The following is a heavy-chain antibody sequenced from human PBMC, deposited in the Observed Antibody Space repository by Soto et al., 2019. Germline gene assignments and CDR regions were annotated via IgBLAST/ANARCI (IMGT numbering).Heavy chain of an antibody. CDR1: GYTFTRYA. Sequence: ASVKVSCKASGYTFTRYAIHWVRQAPGQGLEWMGWINAGSGSSRYSQNFQGRVTITRDTSASTAYMELNSLVFEDTGVYFCARERAVSANFFDYWRQRTLVTVSS. CDR2: INAGSGSS. V-gene: IGHV1-3*01. CDR3: ARERAVSANFFDY. J-gene: IGHJ4*02. D-gene: IGHD2-21*02.